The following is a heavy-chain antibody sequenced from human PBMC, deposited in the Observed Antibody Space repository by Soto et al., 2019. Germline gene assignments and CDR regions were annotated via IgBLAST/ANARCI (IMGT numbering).Heavy chain of an antibody. CDR2: IYWDDDK. CDR3: VQSRCGGDCLQSYTSHSYYGLDV. V-gene: IGHV2-5*02. D-gene: IGHD2-21*02. Sequence: QITLKESGPTLVKPTQTLTLTCTFSGLSLSTTGVGVGWIRQPPGKALEWLALIYWDDDKLYSQSLKSRLTITKVTSKNQVVLTMTVMDPVYTATDYCVQSRCGGDCLQSYTSHSYYGLDVWGQGTTVTVSS. CDR1: GLSLSTTGVG. J-gene: IGHJ6*02.